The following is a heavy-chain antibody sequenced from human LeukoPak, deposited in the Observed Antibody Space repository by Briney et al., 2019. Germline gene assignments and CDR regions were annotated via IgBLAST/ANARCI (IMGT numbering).Heavy chain of an antibody. CDR1: GGTFSSCA. V-gene: IGHV1-69*04. J-gene: IGHJ5*02. CDR3: ARRGDLNWFDP. Sequence: SVKVCCKASGGTFSSCAISWVRQAPGQGLEWMGRIIPILGIANYAQKFQGRVTITADKSTSTAYMELSSLRSEDTAVYYCARRGDLNWFDPWGQGTLVTVSS. D-gene: IGHD4-17*01. CDR2: IIPILGIA.